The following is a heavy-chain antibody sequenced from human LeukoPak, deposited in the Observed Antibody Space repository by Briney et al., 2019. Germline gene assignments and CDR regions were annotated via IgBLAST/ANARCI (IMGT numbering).Heavy chain of an antibody. J-gene: IGHJ4*02. D-gene: IGHD1-26*01. Sequence: GASVKVSCTASGYTFTSYYMHWVRQAPGQGLESMGTINPSGGSTSYAQKFPGRVTMSRDTSPSTVYMELSSLRSDDTAVYYCARDLDSGSYYWGQGTLVTVSS. V-gene: IGHV1-46*01. CDR3: ARDLDSGSYY. CDR2: INPSGGST. CDR1: GYTFTSYY.